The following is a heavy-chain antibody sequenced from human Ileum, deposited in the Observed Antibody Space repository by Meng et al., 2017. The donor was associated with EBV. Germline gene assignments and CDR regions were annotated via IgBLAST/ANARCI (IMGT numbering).Heavy chain of an antibody. CDR1: GGSSSSSNW. CDR3: ARESYSDSSGYYSLDY. CDR2: IHHTEST. J-gene: IGHJ4*02. Sequence: QGQLQEAGPGLVNPSGTLALTCAVSGGSSSSSNWWSWVRQAPGKGLEWIGEIHHTESTNYNPSLKSRVTISVGKSKNQFSLKLSSVTAADTAVYYCARESYSDSSGYYSLDYWGQGSLVTVSS. V-gene: IGHV4-4*02. D-gene: IGHD3-22*01.